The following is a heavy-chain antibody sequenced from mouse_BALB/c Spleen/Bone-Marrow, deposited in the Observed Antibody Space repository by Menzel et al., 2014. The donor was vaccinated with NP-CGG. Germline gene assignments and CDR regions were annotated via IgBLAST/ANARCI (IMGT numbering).Heavy chain of an antibody. Sequence: VQLQQSGPELVKPGASVKISCKASGYTFSSSWMNWVKQRPGQGLEWIGRIYPGDGDTNYNGKFKGKATLTADKSSSTAYMQLSSLTSVDSAVYFCARDYYGSSYGYWGQGTTLTVSS. CDR3: ARDYYGSSYGY. D-gene: IGHD1-1*01. CDR2: IYPGDGDT. V-gene: IGHV1-82*01. J-gene: IGHJ2*01. CDR1: GYTFSSSW.